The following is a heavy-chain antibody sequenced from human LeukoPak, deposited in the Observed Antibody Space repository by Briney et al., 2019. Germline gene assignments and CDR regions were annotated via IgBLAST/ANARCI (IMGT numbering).Heavy chain of an antibody. J-gene: IGHJ4*02. D-gene: IGHD3-22*01. CDR1: GYTFTSYY. Sequence: ASVKVSCKASGYTFTSYYMHWVRQAPGQGLEWMGIINPSGGSTSYAQKFQGRVTMTRDTSTSTVYMELSSLRSEDTAVYYCASSRYYDSSGEEFPSDYWGQGTLVTVSS. CDR2: INPSGGST. V-gene: IGHV1-46*01. CDR3: ASSRYYDSSGEEFPSDY.